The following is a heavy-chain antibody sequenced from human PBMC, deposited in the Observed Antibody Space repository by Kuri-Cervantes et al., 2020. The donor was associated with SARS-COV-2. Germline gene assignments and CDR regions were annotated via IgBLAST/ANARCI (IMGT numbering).Heavy chain of an antibody. Sequence: ASVKVSCKASGYTVTSYGISWVRQAPGQGLEWMGWISAYNGNTNYAQKLQGGVTMTTDTSTSTAYMELRSLRSDDTAVYYCARDRGSSGWSWVYYYYGMDVWGQGTTVTVSS. CDR3: ARDRGSSGWSWVYYYYGMDV. CDR2: ISAYNGNT. V-gene: IGHV1-18*01. CDR1: GYTVTSYG. D-gene: IGHD6-19*01. J-gene: IGHJ6*02.